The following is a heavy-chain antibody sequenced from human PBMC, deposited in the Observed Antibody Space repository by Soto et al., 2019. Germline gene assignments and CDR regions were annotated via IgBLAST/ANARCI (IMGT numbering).Heavy chain of an antibody. V-gene: IGHV1-18*01. Sequence: QVQLVQSGAEVKKPGASVKVSCKASGYTFTSYGISWVRQAPGQGLEWMGWISAYNGNTNYAQKLQGRVTMTTDTATRTADMELRSLRSDDTAVYYCARSSGAAYWFDPWGQGTLVTVSS. CDR1: GYTFTSYG. CDR3: ARSSGAAYWFDP. J-gene: IGHJ5*02. D-gene: IGHD6-13*01. CDR2: ISAYNGNT.